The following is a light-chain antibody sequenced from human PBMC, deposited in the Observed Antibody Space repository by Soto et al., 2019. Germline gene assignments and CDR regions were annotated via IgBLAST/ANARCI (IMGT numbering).Light chain of an antibody. CDR2: EVS. V-gene: IGLV2-23*02. CDR3: CSYAGSSTYV. J-gene: IGLJ1*01. CDR1: SSDVGSYNL. Sequence: SVLTQPASVSGSPGQSITISCTGTSSDVGSYNLVSWYQQHPGKAPKLMIYEVSKRPSGVSNRFSGSKSGNTASLTISGLQAEDEADYYCCSYAGSSTYVFGTGTKVPVL.